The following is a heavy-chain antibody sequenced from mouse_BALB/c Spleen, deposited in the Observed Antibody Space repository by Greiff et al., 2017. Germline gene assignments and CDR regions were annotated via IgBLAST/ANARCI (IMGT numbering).Heavy chain of an antibody. D-gene: IGHD4-1*01. Sequence: DVHLVESGGGLVKPGGSLKLSCAASGFTFSSYTMSWVRQTPEKRLEWVATISSGGSYTYYPDSVKGRFTISRDNAKNTLYLQMSSLKSEDTAMYYCTRDGKSYYFDYWGQGTTLTVSS. CDR3: TRDGKSYYFDY. CDR1: GFTFSSYT. V-gene: IGHV5-6-4*01. J-gene: IGHJ2*01. CDR2: ISSGGSYT.